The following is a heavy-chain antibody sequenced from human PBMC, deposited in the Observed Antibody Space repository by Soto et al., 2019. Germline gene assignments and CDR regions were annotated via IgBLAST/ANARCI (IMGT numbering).Heavy chain of an antibody. CDR1: GFTFSRYA. J-gene: IGHJ3*02. Sequence: GGSLRLSCAASGFTFSRYAMTWVRQAPGKGLEWVSDINWNGGSIGYADSVRGRFTISRDNAKNSLYLQMNSLRAEDTAFYYCARDLPGVDDAFDIWGQGTVVTVS. CDR3: ARDLPGVDDAFDI. CDR2: INWNGGSI. D-gene: IGHD2-8*01. V-gene: IGHV3-20*04.